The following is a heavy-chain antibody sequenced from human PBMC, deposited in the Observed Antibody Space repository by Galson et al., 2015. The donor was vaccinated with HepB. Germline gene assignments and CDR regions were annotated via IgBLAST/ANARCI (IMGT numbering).Heavy chain of an antibody. D-gene: IGHD3-9*01. J-gene: IGHJ4*02. CDR3: ARAPPLRYFDWLIRGGFDY. V-gene: IGHV4-34*09. Sequence: QVQLQESGPGLVKPSQTLSLTCAVYGGSFSGYYWSWIRQPPGKGLEWIGEINHSGSTNYNPSLKSRVTISVDTSKNQFSLKLSSVTAADTAVYYCARAPPLRYFDWLIRGGFDYWGQGTLVTVSS. CDR1: GGSFSGYY. CDR2: INHSGST.